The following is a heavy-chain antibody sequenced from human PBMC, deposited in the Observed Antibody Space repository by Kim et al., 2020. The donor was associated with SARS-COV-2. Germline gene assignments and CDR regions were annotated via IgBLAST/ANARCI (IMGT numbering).Heavy chain of an antibody. CDR2: INHSGST. CDR1: GGSFSGHY. CDR3: ARGQASSSWYPYYYYGMDV. J-gene: IGHJ6*02. D-gene: IGHD6-13*01. V-gene: IGHV4-34*01. Sequence: SETLSLTCAVYGGSFSGHYWSWIRQPPGKGLEWIGEINHSGSTNYNPSLKSRVTISVDTSKNQFFLKLSSVTAADTAVYYCARGQASSSWYPYYYYGMDVWGQGTTVTVSS.